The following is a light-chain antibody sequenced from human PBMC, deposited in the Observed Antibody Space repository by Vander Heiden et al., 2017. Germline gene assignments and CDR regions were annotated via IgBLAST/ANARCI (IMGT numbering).Light chain of an antibody. CDR3: QQDDNLLLT. Sequence: DIQMTQSPASLPASVGDRVTITCQASQDISNYLNWYQQKPGKAPKLLIYDASNLETGVPSRFSGSGSGTDFTFTISSLQPEDLATYYCQQDDNLLLTFGGGTKVEIK. CDR2: DAS. CDR1: QDISNY. J-gene: IGKJ4*01. V-gene: IGKV1-33*01.